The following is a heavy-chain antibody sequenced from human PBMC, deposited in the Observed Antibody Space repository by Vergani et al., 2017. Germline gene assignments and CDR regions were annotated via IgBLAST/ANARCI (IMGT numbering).Heavy chain of an antibody. CDR3: ARASPIAVAGTRFDY. CDR1: GYTFTSYY. J-gene: IGHJ4*02. V-gene: IGHV1-46*01. CDR2: INPSGGST. Sequence: QVQLVQSGAEVKKPGASVKVSCKASGYTFTSYYMHWVRQAPGQGLEWMGIINPSGGSTSYAQKFQGRVTMTRDTSTSTVYMELSSLRSEDTAVYYCARASPIAVAGTRFDYRGQGTLVTVSS. D-gene: IGHD6-19*01.